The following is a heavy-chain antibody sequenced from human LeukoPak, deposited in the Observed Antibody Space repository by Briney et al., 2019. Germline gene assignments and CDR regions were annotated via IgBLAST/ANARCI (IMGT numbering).Heavy chain of an antibody. D-gene: IGHD4-23*01. CDR3: VGIFYGGNPTYYYYYMDV. V-gene: IGHV6-1*01. J-gene: IGHJ6*03. CDR2: TYYRSKWYN. Sequence: SQTLSLTCAISGDSVSSNSAAWNWIRQSPSRGLEWLGRTYYRSKWYNDYAVSVKSRITINPDTSKNQFSLQLNSVTPEDTAVYYCVGIFYGGNPTYYYYYMDVWGKGTTVTVSS. CDR1: GDSVSSNSAA.